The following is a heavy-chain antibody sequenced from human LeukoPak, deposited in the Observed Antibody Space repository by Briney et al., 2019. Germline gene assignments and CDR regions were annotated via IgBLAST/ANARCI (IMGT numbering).Heavy chain of an antibody. V-gene: IGHV4-59*08. CDR1: GGSISSYY. CDR2: IYYSGST. CDR3: ARHSMVRGVIITGWFDP. Sequence: SETLSLTCIVSGGSISSYYWSWIRQPPGKGLEWIGYIYYSGSTNYNPSLKSRVTISVDTCKNQFSLKLSSVTAADTAVYYCARHSMVRGVIITGWFDPWGQGTLVTVSS. D-gene: IGHD3-10*01. J-gene: IGHJ5*02.